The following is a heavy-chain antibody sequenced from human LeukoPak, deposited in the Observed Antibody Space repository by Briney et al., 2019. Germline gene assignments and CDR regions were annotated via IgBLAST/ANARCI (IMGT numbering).Heavy chain of an antibody. J-gene: IGHJ4*02. CDR2: ISTGSSFI. CDR3: VRTDYYDKSIDY. D-gene: IGHD3-22*01. V-gene: IGHV3-21*01. CDR1: GFTFSSYS. Sequence: KAGGSLRLSCAASGFTFSSYSMNWVRQAPGKGLEWVSSISTGSSFIYYADSVKGRFTISRDIAKNSLYLQMNSLRAEDTAVYYCVRTDYYDKSIDYWGQGTLVTVSS.